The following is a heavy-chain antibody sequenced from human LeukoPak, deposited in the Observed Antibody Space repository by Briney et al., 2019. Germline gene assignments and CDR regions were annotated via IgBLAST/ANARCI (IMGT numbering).Heavy chain of an antibody. D-gene: IGHD2-21*02. CDR2: VTRGGGST. Sequence: PGGSLRLSCAASGFTFSSYATSWVRQAPGKGLEWVSTVTRGGGSTYYADSVKGRFTISRDNSKNTLYLQMNSLRAEDTAVYYCAKWITAIRGYFDYWGQGTLVTVSS. CDR3: AKWITAIRGYFDY. CDR1: GFTFSSYA. V-gene: IGHV3-23*01. J-gene: IGHJ4*02.